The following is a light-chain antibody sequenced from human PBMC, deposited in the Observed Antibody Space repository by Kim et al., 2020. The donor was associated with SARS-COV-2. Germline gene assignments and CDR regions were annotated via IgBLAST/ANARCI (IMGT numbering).Light chain of an antibody. CDR2: GAS. Sequence: VSPGERATPSSRASKVVTNYVVWYQNKPGPAPRGLIYGASTRATGVPVRFSVSGSGTEFSLTLSGLQSEDFGIYYCQQYNNWPRTFGQGTKVDIK. CDR1: KVVTNY. CDR3: QQYNNWPRT. J-gene: IGKJ1*01. V-gene: IGKV3-15*01.